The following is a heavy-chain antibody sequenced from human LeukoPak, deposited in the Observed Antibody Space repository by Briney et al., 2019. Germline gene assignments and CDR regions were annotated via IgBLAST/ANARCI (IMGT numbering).Heavy chain of an antibody. Sequence: KPSETLSLTCTVSGGSISSSSYYWGWIRQPPGKGLEWIGSIYYSGSTYYNPSLKSRVTISVDTSKNQFSLKLSSVTAADTAVYYCARMPSITRGYFDNWGQGTLVTVSS. CDR2: IYYSGST. J-gene: IGHJ4*02. V-gene: IGHV4-39*01. CDR3: ARMPSITRGYFDN. D-gene: IGHD3-10*01. CDR1: GGSISSSSYY.